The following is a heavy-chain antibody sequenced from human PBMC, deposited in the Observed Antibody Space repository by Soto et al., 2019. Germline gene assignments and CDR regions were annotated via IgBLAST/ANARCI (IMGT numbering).Heavy chain of an antibody. Sequence: GSLRLSCVASGFTFSNSWMHWVRQAPGKGLVWVSRIKGDGSSTGYADSVKGRFTISRDNAKNTLYLQMNSLRVDDTAVYYCARSDYMDVWGKGTTVTVSS. J-gene: IGHJ6*03. CDR3: ARSDYMDV. CDR1: GFTFSNSW. CDR2: IKGDGSST. V-gene: IGHV3-74*01.